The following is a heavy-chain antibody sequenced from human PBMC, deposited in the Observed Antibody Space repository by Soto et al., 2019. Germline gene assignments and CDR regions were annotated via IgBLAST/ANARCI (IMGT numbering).Heavy chain of an antibody. J-gene: IGHJ4*02. V-gene: IGHV3-30-3*01. CDR3: ARGVGISWSVDY. Sequence: QVQLVESGGGVVQPGRSLRLSCEGSGFTFSNYAMYWVRQAPGKGLEWVALISYDGSDTYYADSVKGRFTISRDNSKNTLYLQMNSLRAEDTAVHYCARGVGISWSVDYWGQGTLVTVSS. CDR1: GFTFSNYA. D-gene: IGHD3-3*01. CDR2: ISYDGSDT.